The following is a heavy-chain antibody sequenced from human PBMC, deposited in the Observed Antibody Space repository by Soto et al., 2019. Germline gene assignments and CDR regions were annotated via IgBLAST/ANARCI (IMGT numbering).Heavy chain of an antibody. D-gene: IGHD3-10*01. CDR2: INYSETT. Sequence: SETLSLTCAAYGGSFSGHYCSWVRQPPGKGLEWIGEINYSETTNYNPSLESPVTVSVDSFKNQCTLKVTSVTAADTAVYYCARRYGSGKYYFDFWGQGTPVTAPQ. CDR3: ARRYGSGKYYFDF. V-gene: IGHV4-34*01. J-gene: IGHJ4*02. CDR1: GGSFSGHY.